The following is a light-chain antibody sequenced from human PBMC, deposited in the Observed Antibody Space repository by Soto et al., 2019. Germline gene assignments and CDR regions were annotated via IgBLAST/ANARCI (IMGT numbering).Light chain of an antibody. CDR1: QSIGSW. CDR3: QHYHDFQYT. J-gene: IGKJ2*01. CDR2: KAT. V-gene: IGKV1-5*03. Sequence: DIQMTQSPSTLSASVGDGVTITCRASQSIGSWLAWYQQKPRKAPKLLIYKATNLHSGVPSRFSGSGSGTDFSLTISSLQPVDSATYYCQHYHDFQYTFGPGTKLEI.